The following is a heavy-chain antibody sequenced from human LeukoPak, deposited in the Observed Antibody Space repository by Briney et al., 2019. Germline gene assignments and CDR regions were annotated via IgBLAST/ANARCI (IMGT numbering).Heavy chain of an antibody. D-gene: IGHD3-22*01. J-gene: IGHJ3*02. CDR1: GFTFSSYS. CDR3: ARESVNYYDSSGYEGDAFDI. CDR2: ISSSSSYI. Sequence: GGSQRLSCAASGFTFSSYSMNWVRQAPGKGLEWVSSISSSSSYIYYADSVKGRFTISRDNAKNSLYLQMNSLRAEDTAVYYCARESVNYYDSSGYEGDAFDIWGQGTMVTVSS. V-gene: IGHV3-21*01.